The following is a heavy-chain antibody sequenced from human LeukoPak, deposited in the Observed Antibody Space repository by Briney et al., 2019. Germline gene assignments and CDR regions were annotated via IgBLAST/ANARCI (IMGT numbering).Heavy chain of an antibody. CDR1: GITFRSYG. D-gene: IGHD4-17*01. J-gene: IGHJ5*02. CDR2: ISYDGSHK. V-gene: IGHV3-30*18. Sequence: GGSLSLSCAASGITFRSYGLHWVRQAPGKGLEWVAVISYDGSHKYYADSVKGRFSISRDNSKNTVYLQMNSLRADDTAVYYCAKGARGDTVTSIVGLHLFDHWAQGTLVTVSS. CDR3: AKGARGDTVTSIVGLHLFDH.